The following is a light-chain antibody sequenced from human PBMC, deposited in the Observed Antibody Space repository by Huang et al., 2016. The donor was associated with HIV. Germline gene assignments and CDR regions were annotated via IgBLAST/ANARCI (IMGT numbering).Light chain of an antibody. Sequence: EIVMTQSPATLSVSPGERATLSCRASQSVSSNLAWYQQKPGQAPRRLIHGASTRATGIPARVSGSGSGTEFTLTISSLQSEDFAVYYCQQYNNWPPLTFGGGTKVEIK. CDR3: QQYNNWPPLT. CDR1: QSVSSN. CDR2: GAS. J-gene: IGKJ4*01. V-gene: IGKV3-15*01.